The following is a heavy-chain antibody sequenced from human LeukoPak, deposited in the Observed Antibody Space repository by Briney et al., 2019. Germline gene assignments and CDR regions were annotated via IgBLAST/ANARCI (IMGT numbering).Heavy chain of an antibody. J-gene: IGHJ4*02. CDR1: GYPFTGQH. Sequence: ASVKVSCKASGYPFTGQHMHWVRQAPGQGLEWMGWINLNSGDTKYTQNFQGRVTMTRDTSISTAYMELRSLRSDDTAVYYCARGGTSAWQYYDYWGQGSLVTVSS. CDR2: INLNSGDT. D-gene: IGHD6-19*01. V-gene: IGHV1-2*02. CDR3: ARGGTSAWQYYDY.